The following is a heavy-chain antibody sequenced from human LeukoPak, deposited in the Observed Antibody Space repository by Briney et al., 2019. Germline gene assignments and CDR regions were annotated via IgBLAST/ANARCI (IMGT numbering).Heavy chain of an antibody. V-gene: IGHV4-59*08. CDR1: GGSISSYY. Sequence: SETLSLTCTVSGGSISSYYWSWIRQPPGKGLEWIGYIYYSGSTNYHPSLKRRVTISVGTSKNQFSLQLSSVTAADTAVYYCARFRTGYCSGGSCYYWYFDLWGRGTLVTVSS. J-gene: IGHJ2*01. CDR2: IYYSGST. CDR3: ARFRTGYCSGGSCYYWYFDL. D-gene: IGHD2-15*01.